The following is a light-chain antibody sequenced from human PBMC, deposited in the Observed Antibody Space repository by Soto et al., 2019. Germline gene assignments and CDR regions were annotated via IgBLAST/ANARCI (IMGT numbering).Light chain of an antibody. Sequence: EIVLTQSPGTLSLSPGERATLSCRASQSVSSSYLAWYQQKPGQAPRLLIYGASSRATGIPDRFSGSGSGTDFTLTISRLEPEDFAVYYCQQYGSSRTVGQGTKVETK. CDR1: QSVSSSY. CDR3: QQYGSSRT. J-gene: IGKJ1*01. V-gene: IGKV3-20*01. CDR2: GAS.